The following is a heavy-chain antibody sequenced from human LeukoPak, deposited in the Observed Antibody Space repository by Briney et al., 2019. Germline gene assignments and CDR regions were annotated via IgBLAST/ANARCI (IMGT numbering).Heavy chain of an antibody. CDR1: GFTFSSYA. Sequence: AGGSLRLSCAASGFTFSSYAMSWVRQAPGKGLEWVSAISGSGGSTYYADSVKGRFTISRDNSKNTLYLQMNSPRAENTAVYCGAKDRDSGSYYGLFDYWGQGTLVTVSS. J-gene: IGHJ4*02. D-gene: IGHD1-26*01. CDR2: ISGSGGST. V-gene: IGHV3-23*01. CDR3: AKDRDSGSYYGLFDY.